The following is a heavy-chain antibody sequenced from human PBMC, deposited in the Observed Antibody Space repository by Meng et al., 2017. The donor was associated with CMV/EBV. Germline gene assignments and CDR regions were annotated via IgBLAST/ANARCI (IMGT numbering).Heavy chain of an antibody. CDR3: ARRDFGVVTGAGGLYYGMDV. D-gene: IGHD3-3*01. V-gene: IGHV1-69*05. CDR1: GGTFSSYA. Sequence: SVKVSCKASGGTFSSYAISWVRQAPGQGLEWMGGIIPIFGTANYAQKFQGRVTITTDESTSTAYMELSSLRSEDTAVYYCARRDFGVVTGAGGLYYGMDVWGQGTMVTVSS. J-gene: IGHJ6*02. CDR2: IIPIFGTA.